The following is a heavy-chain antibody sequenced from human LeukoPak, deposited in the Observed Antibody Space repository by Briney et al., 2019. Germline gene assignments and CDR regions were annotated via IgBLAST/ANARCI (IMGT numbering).Heavy chain of an antibody. J-gene: IGHJ6*04. D-gene: IGHD2-21*02. CDR1: GFTFSSYE. CDR3: AKWSSTRMTALDV. Sequence: PGGSLRLSCAASGFTFSSYEMNWVRQAPGKGLEWVSAISGSGGSTYYADSVKGRFTISRDNSKNTLYLQMNSLRAEDTAVYYCAKWSSTRMTALDVWGKGTTVTVSS. CDR2: ISGSGGST. V-gene: IGHV3-23*01.